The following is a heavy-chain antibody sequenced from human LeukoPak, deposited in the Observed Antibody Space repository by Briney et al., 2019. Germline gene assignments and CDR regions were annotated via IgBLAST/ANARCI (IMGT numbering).Heavy chain of an antibody. Sequence: SETLSLTCTVSDYSISSGYGYYWGWIRQPPGKGLEWIGNIYHSGITYYNHFNSSLKSRVTISIDTSKNQFSLRLTSVTAADTAVYFCATLVSTRYYFDYWGQGTLVAVSS. J-gene: IGHJ4*02. V-gene: IGHV4-38-2*02. CDR2: IYHSGIT. CDR1: DYSISSGYGYY. CDR3: ATLVSTRYYFDY. D-gene: IGHD5/OR15-5a*01.